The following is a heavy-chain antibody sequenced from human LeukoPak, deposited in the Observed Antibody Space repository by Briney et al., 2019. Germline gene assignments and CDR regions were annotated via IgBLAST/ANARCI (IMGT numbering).Heavy chain of an antibody. Sequence: GGSLRLSCAASGFTFSSYSMNWVRQAPGKGLEWVSSISSSSSYIYYADSVKGRFTISRDNAKNSLYLQMDSLRAEDTAVYYCAREAPTSCHDYWGQGTLVTVSS. CDR3: AREAPTSCHDY. D-gene: IGHD2-2*01. CDR1: GFTFSSYS. CDR2: ISSSSSYI. V-gene: IGHV3-21*01. J-gene: IGHJ4*02.